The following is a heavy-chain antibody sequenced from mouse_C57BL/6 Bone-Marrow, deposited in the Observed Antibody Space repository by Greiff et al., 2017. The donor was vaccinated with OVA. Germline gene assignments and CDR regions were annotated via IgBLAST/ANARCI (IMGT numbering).Heavy chain of an antibody. CDR2: INPGSGGT. D-gene: IGHD2-4*01. Sequence: VQLQQSGAELVRPGTSVKVSCKASGYAFTNYLIEWVKQRPGQGLEWIGVINPGSGGTNYNEKFKGKATLTADKSSSTAYMQLSSLTSEDSAVYFCARPYYYDYEAWFAYWGQGTLVTVSA. V-gene: IGHV1-54*01. CDR3: ARPYYYDYEAWFAY. CDR1: GYAFTNYL. J-gene: IGHJ3*01.